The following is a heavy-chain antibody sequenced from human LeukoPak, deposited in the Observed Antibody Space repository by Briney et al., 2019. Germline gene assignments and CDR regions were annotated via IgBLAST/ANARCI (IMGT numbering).Heavy chain of an antibody. J-gene: IGHJ6*02. CDR3: ARTYYYGSGSYFGVDV. CDR1: GFTFSSYE. Sequence: GGSLRLSCAASGFTFSSYEMNWVRQAAGKGLEWDSYIRSSGSTIYYADSVKGRFTISRDNAKNSLYLQMNSLRAEDTAVYYCARTYYYGSGSYFGVDVWGQGTTVTVSS. V-gene: IGHV3-48*03. D-gene: IGHD3-10*01. CDR2: IRSSGSTI.